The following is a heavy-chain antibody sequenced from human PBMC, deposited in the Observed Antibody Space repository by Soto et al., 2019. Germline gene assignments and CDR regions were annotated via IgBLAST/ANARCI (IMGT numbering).Heavy chain of an antibody. V-gene: IGHV3-30*18. J-gene: IGHJ6*02. D-gene: IGHD1-1*01. CDR3: AKDGNWNPISNYYYYGMDV. CDR1: GFTFSSYG. Sequence: QVQLVESGGGVVQPGRSLRLSCAASGFTFSSYGMHWVRQAPGKGLEWVAVISYDGSNKYYADSVKGRFTISRDNSKNTLYLQMNSLRAEDTAVYYCAKDGNWNPISNYYYYGMDVWGQGTTVTVSS. CDR2: ISYDGSNK.